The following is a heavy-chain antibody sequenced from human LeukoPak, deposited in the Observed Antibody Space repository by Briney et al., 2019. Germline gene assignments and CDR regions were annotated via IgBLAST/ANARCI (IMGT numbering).Heavy chain of an antibody. CDR3: ARLRGYSYVPNDAFDI. V-gene: IGHV3-48*03. J-gene: IGHJ3*02. Sequence: GGSLRLSCAASGFTFSSYEMNWVRQAPGKGLEWVSYISSSGSTIYYADSVKGRFTISRDNAKNSLYLQMNSLRAEDTAVYYCARLRGYSYVPNDAFDIWGQGTMVTVSS. CDR2: ISSSGSTI. CDR1: GFTFSSYE. D-gene: IGHD5-18*01.